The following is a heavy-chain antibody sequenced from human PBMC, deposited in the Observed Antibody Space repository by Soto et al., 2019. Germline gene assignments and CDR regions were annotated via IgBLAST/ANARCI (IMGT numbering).Heavy chain of an antibody. Sequence: PSETLSLTCTVSGGSISDYYWNWIRQPPGKGLEWIGYIYYSGRTNYNPSLKSRVTISVDTSNKQFSLKLSSVTAADTAVYYCARDRAPSSRWFWFDPWGQGTLVTVSS. J-gene: IGHJ5*02. CDR2: IYYSGRT. CDR3: ARDRAPSSRWFWFDP. CDR1: GGSISDYY. V-gene: IGHV4-59*01. D-gene: IGHD6-13*01.